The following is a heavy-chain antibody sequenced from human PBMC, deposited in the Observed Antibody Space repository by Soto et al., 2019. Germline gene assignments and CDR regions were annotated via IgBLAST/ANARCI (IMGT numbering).Heavy chain of an antibody. Sequence: SETLSLTCTVSGGSISSGDYYWSWIRQPPGKGLEWIGYIYYSGSTYYNPSLKSRVTISVDTSKNQFSLKLSSVTAADTAVYYCARAAGVVPAAMPPLVNFDYWGQGTLVTVSS. D-gene: IGHD2-2*01. J-gene: IGHJ4*02. CDR2: IYYSGST. CDR1: GGSISSGDYY. V-gene: IGHV4-30-4*01. CDR3: ARAAGVVPAAMPPLVNFDY.